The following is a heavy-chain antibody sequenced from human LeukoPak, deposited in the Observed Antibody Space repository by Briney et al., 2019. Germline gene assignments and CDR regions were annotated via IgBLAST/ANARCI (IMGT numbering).Heavy chain of an antibody. J-gene: IGHJ4*02. D-gene: IGHD4-17*01. CDR2: ISYDGSNK. V-gene: IGHV3-30-3*01. CDR3: ARTHGNYVRRREGYLDY. CDR1: GFTFSSYA. Sequence: GGSLRLSCAASGFTFSSYAMHWVRQAPGKGMEWVAVISYDGSNKYYADSVKGRFTISRDNSKNTLYLQMNSLRAEDTAVYYCARTHGNYVRRREGYLDYWGQGTLVTVSS.